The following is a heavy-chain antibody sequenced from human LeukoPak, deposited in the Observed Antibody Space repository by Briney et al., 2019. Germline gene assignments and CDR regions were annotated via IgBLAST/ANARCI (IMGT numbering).Heavy chain of an antibody. J-gene: IGHJ4*02. CDR2: ISSSSSPI. CDR3: SRGLVSAFDY. D-gene: IGHD2-8*01. V-gene: IGHV3-48*02. Sequence: GGSLRLSCAASGFSFSTYSMNWVRQAPGQGLEWVSYISSSSSPIHYADSVRGRFTISRDNAKNSLYLQMNSLRDEDTAVYYCSRGLVSAFDYWGQGTLVTVSS. CDR1: GFSFSTYS.